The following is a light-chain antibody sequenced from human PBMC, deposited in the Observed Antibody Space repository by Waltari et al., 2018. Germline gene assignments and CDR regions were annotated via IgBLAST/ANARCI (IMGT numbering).Light chain of an antibody. V-gene: IGKV1-5*03. J-gene: IGKJ2*03. Sequence: DIQMTQSPSTLSASVGDRVTITCRASQSIADLLAWYQQRPGKAPKVLIYRASNLQTEVPSRFSGSGSGTEFTLTITSLQPDDFAAYYCQQYHSYPVSFGQGTKLEIK. CDR1: QSIADL. CDR3: QQYHSYPVS. CDR2: RAS.